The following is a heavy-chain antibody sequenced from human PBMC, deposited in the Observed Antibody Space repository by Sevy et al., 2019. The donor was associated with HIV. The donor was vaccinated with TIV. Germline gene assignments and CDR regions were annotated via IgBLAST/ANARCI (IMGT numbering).Heavy chain of an antibody. Sequence: ASVKVSCKASGYNFINYGISWVRQAPGQGLEWVGGSSPFTGSPNYPQKLQDRVTVTTDTATNTAYMELRNLRSDDTAVYYCGKCTLWVYDPTNRKCGMDVWRQGTTVTVSS. J-gene: IGHJ6*02. CDR3: GKCTLWVYDPTNRKCGMDV. D-gene: IGHD5-12*01. CDR2: SSPFTGSP. V-gene: IGHV1-18*01. CDR1: GYNFINYG.